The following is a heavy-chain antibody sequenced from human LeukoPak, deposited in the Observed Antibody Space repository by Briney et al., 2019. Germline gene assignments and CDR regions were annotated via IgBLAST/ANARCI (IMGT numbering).Heavy chain of an antibody. V-gene: IGHV3-23*01. Sequence: GGSLRLSCAASGFTFSSYAMSWVRQAPGKGLEWVSAISGSGGSTYYADSVKGRFTISRDNSKNTLYPQMNSLRAEDTAVYYCAKAQTYSGSYHPFDYWGQGTLVTVSS. J-gene: IGHJ4*02. CDR1: GFTFSSYA. CDR2: ISGSGGST. D-gene: IGHD1-26*01. CDR3: AKAQTYSGSYHPFDY.